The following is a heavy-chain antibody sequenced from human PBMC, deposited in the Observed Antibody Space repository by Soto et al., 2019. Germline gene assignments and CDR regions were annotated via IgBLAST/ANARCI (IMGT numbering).Heavy chain of an antibody. Sequence: SETLSLTCTVSGGSISSGGYYWSWIRQHPGKGLEWIGYIYYSGSTYYNPSLKSRVTISVDTSKNQFSLKLSSVTAADTAVYYCARAISLGELYGDAFDIWGQGTMVTVSS. V-gene: IGHV4-31*03. D-gene: IGHD3-16*01. CDR3: ARAISLGELYGDAFDI. CDR2: IYYSGST. J-gene: IGHJ3*02. CDR1: GGSISSGGYY.